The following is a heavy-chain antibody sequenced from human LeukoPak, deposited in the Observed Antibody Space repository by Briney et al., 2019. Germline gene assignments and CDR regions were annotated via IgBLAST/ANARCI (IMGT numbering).Heavy chain of an antibody. J-gene: IGHJ3*02. CDR2: IKQDGSEK. Sequence: PGGSLRLSCAASGFTFNSYWMSWVRQAPGKGLEWVANIKQDGSEKDYVDSVKGRFTISRDNAKNSLYLQMNSLRAGDTAMFYCARAPVQYCGGDCDAFDIWGQGTMVTVSS. D-gene: IGHD2-21*02. V-gene: IGHV3-7*02. CDR1: GFTFNSYW. CDR3: ARAPVQYCGGDCDAFDI.